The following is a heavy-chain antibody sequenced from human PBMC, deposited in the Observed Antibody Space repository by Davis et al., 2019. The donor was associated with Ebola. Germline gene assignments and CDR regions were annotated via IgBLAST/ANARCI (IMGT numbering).Heavy chain of an antibody. J-gene: IGHJ6*02. CDR3: ARDRIVGARGHYYYYGMDV. CDR1: GYTFTSYY. V-gene: IGHV1-46*01. Sequence: ASVKVSCKASGYTFTSYYMHWVRQAPGQGLEWMGIINPSGGSTSYAQKFQGRVTMTRDTSTSTVYMELSSLRSEDTAVYYCARDRIVGARGHYYYYGMDVWGQGTTVTVSS. D-gene: IGHD1-26*01. CDR2: INPSGGST.